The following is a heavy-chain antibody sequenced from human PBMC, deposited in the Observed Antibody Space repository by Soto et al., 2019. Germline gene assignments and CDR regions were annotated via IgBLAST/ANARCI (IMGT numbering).Heavy chain of an antibody. CDR1: GFTFSSYA. CDR3: ARRGSGSYYDY. D-gene: IGHD1-26*01. Sequence: EVQLLESGGGLVQPGGSLRLSCAASGFTFSSYAMRWVRQAPVKGLEWVSAISGSGDSTYYADSVKGRFTISRDNSKNPLDLQMNSLRAEDTAVYYCARRGSGSYYDYWGQGTLVTVSS. V-gene: IGHV3-23*01. J-gene: IGHJ4*02. CDR2: ISGSGDST.